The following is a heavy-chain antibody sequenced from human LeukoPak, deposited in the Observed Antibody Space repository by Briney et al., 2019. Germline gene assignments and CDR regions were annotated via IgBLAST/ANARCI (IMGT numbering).Heavy chain of an antibody. V-gene: IGHV4-59*01. Sequence: ASETLSLTCTVSGGSISSYYWSWIRQPPGKGLEWIGYIYYSGSTNYNPSLKSRVTISVDTSKNQFSLKLSSVTAADTAVYYCAREVVPAAGIDYWGQGTLVTVSS. CDR1: GGSISSYY. J-gene: IGHJ4*02. D-gene: IGHD2-2*01. CDR3: AREVVPAAGIDY. CDR2: IYYSGST.